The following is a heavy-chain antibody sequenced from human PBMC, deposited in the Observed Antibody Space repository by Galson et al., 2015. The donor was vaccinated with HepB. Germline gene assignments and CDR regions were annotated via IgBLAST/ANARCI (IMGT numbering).Heavy chain of an antibody. V-gene: IGHV3-30*02. CDR3: AKDQNYYGSGSYFVNAFDI. CDR2: IRYDGSNK. CDR1: GFTFSSYG. J-gene: IGHJ3*02. D-gene: IGHD3-10*01. Sequence: LRLSCAASGFTFSSYGMHWVRQAPGKGLEWVAFIRYDGSNKYYADSVKGRFTISRDNSKNALYLQMNSLRTEDTAVYYCAKDQNYYGSGSYFVNAFDIWGQGTMVTVSS.